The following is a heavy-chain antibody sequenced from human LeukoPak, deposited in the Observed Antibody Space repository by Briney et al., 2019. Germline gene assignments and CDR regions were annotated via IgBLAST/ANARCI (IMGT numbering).Heavy chain of an antibody. V-gene: IGHV3-23*01. D-gene: IGHD5/OR15-5a*01. CDR1: GFTFSSYA. Sequence: PGGSLRLSCAASGFTFSSYAMSWLRQDPRKGLEGVSAVSGSGGSTYYADSAKRRFTISRDNSKNTVYLLMNSLRADDSALYFFSKEVPLYASPMKWFDPWGQGTLVTVSS. J-gene: IGHJ5*02. CDR2: VSGSGGST. CDR3: SKEVPLYASPMKWFDP.